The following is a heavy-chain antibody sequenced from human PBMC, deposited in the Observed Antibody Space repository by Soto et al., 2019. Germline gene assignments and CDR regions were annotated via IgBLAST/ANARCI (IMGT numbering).Heavy chain of an antibody. CDR3: ARDFYGDFWSGSFDQ. V-gene: IGHV1-46*01. D-gene: IGHD3-3*01. CDR1: GYTLISFY. CDR2: VSPSGGST. J-gene: IGHJ4*02. Sequence: WASVKVSCKASGYTLISFYIHWLRQAPGQGLEWMGRVSPSGGSTTYARKFQGRVTMTRDMSTTTVYMEVSSLRSEDTAIYYCARDFYGDFWSGSFDQWGQGTLVTVSS.